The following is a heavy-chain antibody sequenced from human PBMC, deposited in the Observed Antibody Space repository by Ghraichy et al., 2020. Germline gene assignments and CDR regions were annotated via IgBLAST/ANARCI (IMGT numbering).Heavy chain of an antibody. CDR3: AKDKQPGGLLMDAFDL. J-gene: IGHJ3*01. D-gene: IGHD1-14*01. CDR1: GFTFSSYD. Sequence: GGSLRLSCAASGFTFSSYDMSWVRQTPGKGLEWVSAISGSGGSTYYADSVKGRFTISRDNSKNTLYLQMNSLRAEDTAVYYCAKDKQPGGLLMDAFDLWGQGTMVTVSS. V-gene: IGHV3-23*01. CDR2: ISGSGGST.